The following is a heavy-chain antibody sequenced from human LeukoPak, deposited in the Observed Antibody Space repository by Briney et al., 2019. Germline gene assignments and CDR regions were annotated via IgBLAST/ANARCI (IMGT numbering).Heavy chain of an antibody. J-gene: IGHJ4*02. CDR3: ARVSMVWRFDY. CDR1: GFTVSSNY. CDR2: IYSGGST. Sequence: GGSLRLSCAASGFTVSSNYMSWVRQAPGKGLEWVSVIYSGGSTYYADSVKGRFTISRDNSKNTMYLQMNSLRAEDTAVYYCARVSMVWRFDYWGQGTLVTVSS. D-gene: IGHD3-10*01. V-gene: IGHV3-53*01.